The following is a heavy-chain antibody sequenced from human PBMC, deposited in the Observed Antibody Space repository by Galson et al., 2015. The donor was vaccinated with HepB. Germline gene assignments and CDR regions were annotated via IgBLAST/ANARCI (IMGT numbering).Heavy chain of an antibody. CDR3: AKAMLKYWSIPLSYNMDV. CDR2: IAYDASTK. D-gene: IGHD2-8*02. V-gene: IGHV3-30*18. J-gene: IGHJ6*03. CDR1: GFAFNSYT. Sequence: SLRLSCAVSGFAFNSYTMHWVRQAPGQGLEWVAVIAYDASTKYYTDPVKGRFTISRDNSKNTLYLQMNGLRAEDTAVYYCAKAMLKYWSIPLSYNMDVWGKGTTVTVSS.